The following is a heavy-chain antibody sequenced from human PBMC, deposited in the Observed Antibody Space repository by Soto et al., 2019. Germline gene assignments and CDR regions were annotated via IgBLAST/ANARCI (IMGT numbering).Heavy chain of an antibody. CDR3: ARVEMVRGVIIPPDWFDP. CDR1: GYTFTSYA. V-gene: IGHV1-3*01. Sequence: ASVKVSCKASGYTFTSYAMHWVRQAPGQRLEWMGWINAGNGNTKYSQKLQGRVTITRDTSASTAYMELSSLRSEDTAVYYCARVEMVRGVIIPPDWFDPWGQGTLVTVSS. D-gene: IGHD3-10*01. J-gene: IGHJ5*02. CDR2: INAGNGNT.